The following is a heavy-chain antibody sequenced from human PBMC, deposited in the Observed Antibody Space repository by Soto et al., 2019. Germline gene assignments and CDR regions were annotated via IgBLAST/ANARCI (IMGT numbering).Heavy chain of an antibody. Sequence: EVQLVESGGGLIQPGGSLRLSCAASGFTVSSNYMSWVRQAPGKGLEWVSVIYSGGSTYYADSVKGRFTISRDNSKNTLYPQMNSLRAEDTAVYYCARSLSDSSGYYSGLDAFDIWGQGTMVTVSS. J-gene: IGHJ3*02. V-gene: IGHV3-53*01. CDR2: IYSGGST. CDR1: GFTVSSNY. CDR3: ARSLSDSSGYYSGLDAFDI. D-gene: IGHD3-22*01.